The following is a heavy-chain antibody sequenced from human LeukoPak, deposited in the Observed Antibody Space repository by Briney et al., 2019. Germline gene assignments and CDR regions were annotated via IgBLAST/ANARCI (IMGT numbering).Heavy chain of an antibody. Sequence: TSQTLSLTCAISGDSVSNNNYAWNWIRRSPSSGLEWLGRTYYRSQWHNDYARSVMGRISVDPDTSKNQFSLHLSSVTPDDTAVYYCAGGYAFDVWGQGTMVTVSS. CDR3: AGGYAFDV. CDR1: GDSVSNNNYA. CDR2: TYYRSQWHN. J-gene: IGHJ3*01. V-gene: IGHV6-1*01.